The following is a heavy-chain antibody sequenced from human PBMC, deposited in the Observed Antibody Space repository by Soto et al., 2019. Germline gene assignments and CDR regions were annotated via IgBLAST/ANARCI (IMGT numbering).Heavy chain of an antibody. V-gene: IGHV3-30*18. D-gene: IGHD3-16*01. CDR3: AKTAGYDYVWGSSGLDP. CDR2: ISYDGSDK. Sequence: QVQLVESGGGVVQPGRSLRLSCAASGFTFSSYGMHWVRQAPGKGLEWVAVISYDGSDKYYADSVKGRFTISRDDSKNTPYLQMNSLRSEDTAVYYCAKTAGYDYVWGSSGLDPWGQGTLVTISS. CDR1: GFTFSSYG. J-gene: IGHJ5*02.